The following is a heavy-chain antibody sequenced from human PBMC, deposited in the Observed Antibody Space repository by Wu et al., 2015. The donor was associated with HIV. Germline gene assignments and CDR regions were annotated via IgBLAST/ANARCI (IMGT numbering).Heavy chain of an antibody. V-gene: IGHV1-8*01. CDR2: MNSNNGKT. CDR3: AASSPRGYSGNVRFSGGWLNCFDP. CDR1: GYTITTYD. D-gene: IGHD5-12*01. Sequence: QVQLVQSGAEVKKPGASVKVSCQASGYTITTYDFNWVRQAPGQGLEWMGWMNSNNGKTGYGQKFQGRVAMTRNISTRTAYMELSGLKSEDTAVYYCAASSPRGYSGNVRFSGGWLNCFDPWGRGNPGHRLL. J-gene: IGHJ5*02.